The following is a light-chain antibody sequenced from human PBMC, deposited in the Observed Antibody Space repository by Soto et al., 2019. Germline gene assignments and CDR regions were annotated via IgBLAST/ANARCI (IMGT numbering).Light chain of an antibody. Sequence: QSVLTQPASVSGSPGQAITISCTGTYSDVGGYNYVSWYQQHPAKGPKLIIYEVSNRPSGVSNRFSGSKSGNTASLTISGLQAADEADYYCTSYTSSNTVAFGGGTKLTVL. J-gene: IGLJ2*01. CDR1: YSDVGGYNY. V-gene: IGLV2-14*01. CDR3: TSYTSSNTVA. CDR2: EVS.